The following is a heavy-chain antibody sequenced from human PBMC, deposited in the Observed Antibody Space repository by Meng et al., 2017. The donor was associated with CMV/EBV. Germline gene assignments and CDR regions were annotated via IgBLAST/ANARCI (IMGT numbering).Heavy chain of an antibody. V-gene: IGHV4-4*07. Sequence: VQLQESGPVLVKPSGTLSLPCTVSGGSISSYYWSWIRQPAGKGLEWIGRIYTSGSTNYNPSLKSRVTMSVDTSKNQFSLKLSSVTAADTAVYYCARHGDTAMVVGIDYWGQGTLVTVSS. CDR2: IYTSGST. CDR3: ARHGDTAMVVGIDY. CDR1: GGSISSYY. D-gene: IGHD5-18*01. J-gene: IGHJ4*02.